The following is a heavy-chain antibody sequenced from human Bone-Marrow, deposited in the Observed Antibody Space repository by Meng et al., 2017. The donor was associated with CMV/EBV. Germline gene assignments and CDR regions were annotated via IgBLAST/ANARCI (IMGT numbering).Heavy chain of an antibody. D-gene: IGHD2-2*01. CDR1: GYTFTGYY. Sequence: ASVTLFCKASGYTFTGYYMHWVRQAPGQGLEWMGWINPNSGGTNYAQKLQDRVTMTRFTSISTAYMELSRLRSDDTAVYYCARGTTSSLRALGYWGQGTLVTVSS. CDR3: ARGTTSSLRALGY. J-gene: IGHJ4*02. V-gene: IGHV1-2*02. CDR2: INPNSGGT.